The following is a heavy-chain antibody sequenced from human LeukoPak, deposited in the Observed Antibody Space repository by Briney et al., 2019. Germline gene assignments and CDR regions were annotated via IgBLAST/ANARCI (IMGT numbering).Heavy chain of an antibody. Sequence: PGGSLRLSCAASGFTFSSYTMSWVRQAPGKGLEWVSAISGSGGSTYYADSVKGRFTISRDNSKSTLYLQMNSLRAEDTAVYYCEKADRLGATYYWGQGTLVTVSS. CDR1: GFTFSSYT. CDR3: EKADRLGATYY. D-gene: IGHD1-26*01. J-gene: IGHJ4*02. V-gene: IGHV3-23*01. CDR2: ISGSGGST.